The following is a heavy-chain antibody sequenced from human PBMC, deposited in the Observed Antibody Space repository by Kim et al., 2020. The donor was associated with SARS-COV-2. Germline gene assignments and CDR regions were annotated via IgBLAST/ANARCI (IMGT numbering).Heavy chain of an antibody. V-gene: IGHV4-39*01. CDR3: ARRRALSYDILTGLSPDYFDY. CDR2: IYYSGST. Sequence: SETLSLTCTVSGGSISSSSYYWGWIRQPPGKGLEWIGSIYYSGSTYYNPSLKSRVTISVDTSKNQFSLKLSSVTAADTAVYYCARRRALSYDILTGLSPDYFDYWGQGTLVTVSS. CDR1: GGSISSSSYY. D-gene: IGHD3-9*01. J-gene: IGHJ4*02.